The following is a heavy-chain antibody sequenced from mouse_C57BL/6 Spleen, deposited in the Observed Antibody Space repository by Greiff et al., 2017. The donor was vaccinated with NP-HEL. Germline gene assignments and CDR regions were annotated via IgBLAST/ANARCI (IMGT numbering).Heavy chain of an antibody. CDR3: ARGDYDPIYFDY. V-gene: IGHV1-64*01. D-gene: IGHD2-4*01. CDR1: GYTFTSYW. Sequence: QVQLQQPGAELVKPGASVKLSCKASGYTFTSYWMHWVKQRPGQGLEWIGMIHHNSGSTNYNEKFKSKATLTVDKSSSTAYMQLSSLTSEDSAVDYCARGDYDPIYFDYWGQGTTLTVSS. CDR2: IHHNSGST. J-gene: IGHJ2*01.